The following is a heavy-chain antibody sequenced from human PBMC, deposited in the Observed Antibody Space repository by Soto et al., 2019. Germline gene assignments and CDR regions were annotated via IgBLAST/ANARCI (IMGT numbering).Heavy chain of an antibody. Sequence: GASVKVSCKASGGTFSSYAISWVRQAPGQGLEWMGGIVPGCGTANYAQKFQGRVTITGDMSTSTAYMELSSLRSEDTAVYYCAAVLATVDPYYFDYWGQGTLVTVSS. V-gene: IGHV1-69*06. CDR1: GGTFSSYA. CDR2: IVPGCGTA. D-gene: IGHD4-17*01. CDR3: AAVLATVDPYYFDY. J-gene: IGHJ4*02.